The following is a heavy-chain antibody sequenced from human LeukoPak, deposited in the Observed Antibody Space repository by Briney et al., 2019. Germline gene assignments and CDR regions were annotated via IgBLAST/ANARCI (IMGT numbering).Heavy chain of an antibody. V-gene: IGHV3-23*01. CDR2: ISAGGSGT. D-gene: IGHD3-10*01. CDR1: GFTYSNFG. Sequence: GGSLRLSCASSGFTYSNFGMSWVRQAPGKGVEWVSSISAGGSGTYFADSVKGRFRISRDNSKSTLFLQMNSLRVEDTAIYYCATLSSGGSGSYHHYWGQGTLVTVSS. J-gene: IGHJ4*02. CDR3: ATLSSGGSGSYHHY.